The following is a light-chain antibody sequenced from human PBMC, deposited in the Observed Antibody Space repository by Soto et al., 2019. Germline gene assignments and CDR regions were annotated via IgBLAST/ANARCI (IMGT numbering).Light chain of an antibody. J-gene: IGKJ1*01. V-gene: IGKV1-39*01. CDR1: QSISSY. CDR2: AAS. CDR3: QQRYSTTKT. Sequence: IQMTQSQSSLYSSLGDRVTITCGASQSISSYLNWYQQKPGKAPKLLTYAASSLQSGVPSRFSGRGSGTDFTLTISRLQNEDFATYACQQRYSTTKTFGQGTKVDTK.